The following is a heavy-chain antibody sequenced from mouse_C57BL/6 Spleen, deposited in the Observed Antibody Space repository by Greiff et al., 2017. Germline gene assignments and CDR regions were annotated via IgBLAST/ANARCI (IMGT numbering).Heavy chain of an antibody. CDR3: ARELRGFDY. CDR2: INPNNGGT. CDR1: GYTFTDYY. V-gene: IGHV1-26*01. Sequence: VQLQQSGPELVKPGASVKISCKASGYTFTDYYMNWVKQSHGKSLEWIGDINPNNGGTSYNQKFKGKATLTVDKSSSTAYMELRSLTSEDSAVYYCARELRGFDYWGQGTTLTVSS. J-gene: IGHJ2*01. D-gene: IGHD1-1*01.